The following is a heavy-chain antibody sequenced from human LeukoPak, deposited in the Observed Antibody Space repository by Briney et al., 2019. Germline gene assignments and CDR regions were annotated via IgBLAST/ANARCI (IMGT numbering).Heavy chain of an antibody. D-gene: IGHD6-13*01. J-gene: IGHJ3*02. CDR3: ARDKGYRVAFDI. Sequence: PGGSLRLSCAASGFTFSSYSMNWVRQAPGKGLEWVSSISSSSSYIYYADSVKGRFTISRDNAKNSLYLQMNSLRAEDTAAYYCARDKGYRVAFDIWGQGTMVTVSS. CDR1: GFTFSSYS. V-gene: IGHV3-21*01. CDR2: ISSSSSYI.